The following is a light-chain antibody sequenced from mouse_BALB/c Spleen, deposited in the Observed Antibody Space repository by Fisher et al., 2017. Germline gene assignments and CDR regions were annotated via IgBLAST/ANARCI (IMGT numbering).Light chain of an antibody. J-gene: IGKJ4*01. CDR2: STS. CDR3: QQFTSSPFT. V-gene: IGKV4-57-1*01. CDR1: SSVSSSY. Sequence: DIVLTQSTAIMSASPGEKVTMTCRASSSVSSSYLHWYQQKSGASPKLWIYSTSNLAFGVPARFSGSGSGTSYSLTISSMEAEDAATYYCQQFTSSPFTFGSGTKLEIK.